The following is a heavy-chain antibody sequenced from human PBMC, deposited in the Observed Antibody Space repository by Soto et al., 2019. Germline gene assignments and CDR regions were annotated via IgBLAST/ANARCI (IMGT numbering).Heavy chain of an antibody. CDR3: ARELSTIVRAYN. J-gene: IGHJ4*02. D-gene: IGHD3-10*01. Sequence: PGGSLRLSCAASGFTFTSHNIYWFHQAPGKGLEWVSSISPFDHSMYYADSVRCRFTVSKDNAKSSVYLQMDSLRAEDTAIYYCARELSTIVRAYNWGQGTLVTVSS. CDR2: ISPFDHSM. V-gene: IGHV3-21*06. CDR1: GFTFTSHN.